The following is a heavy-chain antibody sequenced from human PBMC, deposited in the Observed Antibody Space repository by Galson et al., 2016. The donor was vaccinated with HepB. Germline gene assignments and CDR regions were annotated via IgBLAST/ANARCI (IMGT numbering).Heavy chain of an antibody. Sequence: SLRLSCAASGFTFSSYSMNWVRQAPGKGLEWVSYISSSSSSIYYTDSVKGRFTISRDNAKNSLYLQMNSLRAEDTAVYYCVRDRDVEMAKSYYYHYGMDVWGQGTTVTVSS. D-gene: IGHD5-24*01. CDR3: VRDRDVEMAKSYYYHYGMDV. J-gene: IGHJ6*02. CDR1: GFTFSSYS. CDR2: ISSSSSSI. V-gene: IGHV3-48*04.